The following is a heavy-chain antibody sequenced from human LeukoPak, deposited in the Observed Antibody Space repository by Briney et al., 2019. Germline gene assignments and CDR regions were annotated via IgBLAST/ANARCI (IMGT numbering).Heavy chain of an antibody. V-gene: IGHV1-2*02. CDR2: INPNSGGT. D-gene: IGHD2-15*01. Sequence: ASVEVSCKASGYTFTGYYMHWVRQAPGQGLEWMGWINPNSGGTNYAQKFQGRVTMTRDTSISTAYMELSRLRSDDTAVYYCARARDSGGGFDYWGQGTLVTVSS. CDR3: ARARDSGGGFDY. J-gene: IGHJ4*02. CDR1: GYTFTGYY.